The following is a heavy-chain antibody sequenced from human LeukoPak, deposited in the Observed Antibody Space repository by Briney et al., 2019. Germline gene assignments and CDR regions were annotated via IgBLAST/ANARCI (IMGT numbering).Heavy chain of an antibody. J-gene: IGHJ4*02. D-gene: IGHD2-21*02. Sequence: TGGSLRLSCAASGFTFNIYEFNWVRQAPGKGLEWLSYIDGSGNSIYYADSVKGRFTISRDNAKNSLYLQMSSLRADDTAVYYCARECLTCGGDPYDYWGQGALVTVSS. CDR1: GFTFNIYE. CDR2: IDGSGNSI. V-gene: IGHV3-48*03. CDR3: ARECLTCGGDPYDY.